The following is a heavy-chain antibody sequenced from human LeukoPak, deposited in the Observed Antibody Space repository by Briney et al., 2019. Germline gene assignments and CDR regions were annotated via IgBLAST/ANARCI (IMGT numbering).Heavy chain of an antibody. CDR1: GFTFSTYA. D-gene: IGHD6-25*01. CDR3: AKDMYSGSNYFFDS. V-gene: IGHV3-23*01. CDR2: ISGSGGST. J-gene: IGHJ4*02. Sequence: GGSLRLSCAASGFTFSTYAMSWVRQAPGKGLKWVSGISGSGGSTTHADSVKDRFTISRDNSKDTLYLQMNSLRAEDTALYYCAKDMYSGSNYFFDSWGQGTLVTVSS.